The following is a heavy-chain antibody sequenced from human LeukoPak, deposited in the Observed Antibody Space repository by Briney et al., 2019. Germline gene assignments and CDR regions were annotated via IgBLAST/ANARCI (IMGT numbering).Heavy chain of an antibody. V-gene: IGHV3-23*01. J-gene: IGHJ6*02. Sequence: GGSLSLSCAASGSNFRGYAMIWVRQAPGKGLEWVSTLNGSGAREHYADSARGSFTVSRANAQNTLHLQMRSLGAEDTYVYYWTKEVVLGETNYYYYAMYVSGQGNTVTVSS. CDR2: LNGSGARE. CDR1: GSNFRGYA. CDR3: TKEVVLGETNYYYYAMYV. D-gene: IGHD1-26*01.